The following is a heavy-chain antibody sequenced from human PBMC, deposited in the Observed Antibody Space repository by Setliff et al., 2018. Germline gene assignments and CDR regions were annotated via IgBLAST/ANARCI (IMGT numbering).Heavy chain of an antibody. CDR2: ISGSGTTI. D-gene: IGHD1-1*01. J-gene: IGHJ4*02. V-gene: IGHV3-11*04. CDR3: AKVKKQLIRGSGFDY. Sequence: GGSLRLSCAASGFSFSGYYMSWVRQAPGKGLEWLSKISGSGTTIFYADSVRGRFTISRDNAKNLLYLQMNNLRVEDTALYYCAKVKKQLIRGSGFDYWGQGTLVTVSS. CDR1: GFSFSGYY.